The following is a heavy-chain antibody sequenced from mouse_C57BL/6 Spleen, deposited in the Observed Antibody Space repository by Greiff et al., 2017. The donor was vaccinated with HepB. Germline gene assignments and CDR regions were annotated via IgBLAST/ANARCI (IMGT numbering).Heavy chain of an antibody. J-gene: IGHJ3*01. CDR2: IDPEDGDT. D-gene: IGHD2-5*01. V-gene: IGHV14-1*01. Sequence: VQLKQSGAELVRPGASVKLSCTASGFNIKDYYMHWVKQRLEQGLEWIGRIDPEDGDTEYAPKFQGKATMTADTSSNTAYLQLSSLTSEDTAVYYCTTKTAYYSNTGWFAYWGQGTLVTVSA. CDR1: GFNIKDYY. CDR3: TTKTAYYSNTGWFAY.